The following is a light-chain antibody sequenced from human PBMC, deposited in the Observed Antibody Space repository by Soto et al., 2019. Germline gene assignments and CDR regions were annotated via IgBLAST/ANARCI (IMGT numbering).Light chain of an antibody. CDR3: QSYDRSLRAYV. Sequence: QPALTQPPSVSGAPGQRVTISCTGSSSNIGAAYAVHWYQQLPGTAPKLLIYGNSNRPSGVPDRFSGSKSGTSASLAITGLQAEDEADYYCQSYDRSLRAYVFGTGTKVTVL. J-gene: IGLJ1*01. CDR2: GNS. V-gene: IGLV1-40*01. CDR1: SSNIGAAYA.